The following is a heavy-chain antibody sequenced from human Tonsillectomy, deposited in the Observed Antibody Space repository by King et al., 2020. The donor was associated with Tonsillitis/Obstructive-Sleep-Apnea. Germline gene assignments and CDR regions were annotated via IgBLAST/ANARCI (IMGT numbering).Heavy chain of an antibody. CDR3: AGGSSSYYYYYMDV. CDR1: GFTFDDYG. Sequence: VQLVESGGGVVRPGGSLRLSCAASGFTFDDYGMSWVRQAPGKGLEWGSGINWKGGSTGYADSVKGRLTISRDNAKNSLYLQMNSLRAEDTALYYCAGGSSSYYYYYMDVWGKGTTVTVSS. D-gene: IGHD6-13*01. CDR2: INWKGGST. V-gene: IGHV3-20*04. J-gene: IGHJ6*03.